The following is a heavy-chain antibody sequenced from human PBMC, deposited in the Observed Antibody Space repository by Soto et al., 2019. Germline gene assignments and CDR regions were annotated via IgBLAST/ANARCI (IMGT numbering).Heavy chain of an antibody. Sequence: QVQLVQSGAEVKKPGASVKVSCKASGYTFTTYDIIWVRQAPGQGLEWMGRISTYNGDTNSPQSLQGRLTMTSDTATTTADMERSRRTSDDSAVYFSGREPDHFGILNAQNRYGRDVWVRGGTV. CDR1: GYTFTTYD. D-gene: IGHD3-3*01. J-gene: IGHJ6*02. CDR2: ISTYNGDT. CDR3: GREPDHFGILNAQNRYGRDV. V-gene: IGHV1-18*01.